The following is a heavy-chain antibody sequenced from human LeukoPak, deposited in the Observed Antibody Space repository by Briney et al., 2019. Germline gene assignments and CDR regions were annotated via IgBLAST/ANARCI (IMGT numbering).Heavy chain of an antibody. CDR2: IYYSGST. CDR3: ARHTSGWYYYYYYYMDV. J-gene: IGHJ6*03. CDR1: GGSISSSSYY. Sequence: SGTLSLTCTVSGGSISSSSYYWGWIRQPPGKGLEWIGSIYYSGSTYYNPSLKSRVTISVDTSKNQFSLKLSSVTAADTAVYYCARHTSGWYYYYYYYMDVWGKGTTVTVSS. D-gene: IGHD6-19*01. V-gene: IGHV4-39*01.